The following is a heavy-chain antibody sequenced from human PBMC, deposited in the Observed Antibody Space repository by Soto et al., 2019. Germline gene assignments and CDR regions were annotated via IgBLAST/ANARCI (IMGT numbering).Heavy chain of an antibody. CDR1: GFTFSSYW. J-gene: IGHJ6*02. D-gene: IGHD2-2*01. CDR2: IKQDGSEK. CDR3: ARGVPAYYYGMDV. V-gene: IGHV3-7*01. Sequence: GGSLRLSCAASGFTFSSYWMSWVRQAPGKGLEWVANIKQDGSEKYYVDSVKGRFTISRDNAKNSLCLQMNSLRAEDTAVYYCARGVPAYYYGMDVWGQGTTVTVS.